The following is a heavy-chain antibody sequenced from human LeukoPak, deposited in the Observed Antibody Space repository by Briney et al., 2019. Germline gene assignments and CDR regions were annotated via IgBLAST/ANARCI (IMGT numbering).Heavy chain of an antibody. CDR1: GGSVSSGSYY. D-gene: IGHD2-21*02. CDR3: ARAYCSGDCYFGH. CDR2: IYYSGST. V-gene: IGHV4-61*01. J-gene: IGHJ5*02. Sequence: PSETLSLTCTVSGGSVSSGSYYWSWIRQPPGKGLEWIGYIYYSGSTNYNPSLKSRVTISVDTSKNQFSLKLSSVTAADTAVYYCARAYCSGDCYFGHWGQGTLVTVSS.